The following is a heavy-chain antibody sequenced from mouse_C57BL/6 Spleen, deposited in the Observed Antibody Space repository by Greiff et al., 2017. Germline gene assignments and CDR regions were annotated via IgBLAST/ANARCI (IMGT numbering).Heavy chain of an antibody. CDR1: GYTFTNYW. V-gene: IGHV1-63*01. CDR3: ARSSGGYYDD. D-gene: IGHD2-3*01. Sequence: VQLQQSGAELVRPGTSVKMSCKASGYTFTNYWIGWAKQRPGHGLEWIGDIYPGDGDTNYNGKFKGKATLTADKSSSTAYMQLSSLTSEDSAVYFCARSSGGYYDDWGQGTTLAVSS. J-gene: IGHJ2*01. CDR2: IYPGDGDT.